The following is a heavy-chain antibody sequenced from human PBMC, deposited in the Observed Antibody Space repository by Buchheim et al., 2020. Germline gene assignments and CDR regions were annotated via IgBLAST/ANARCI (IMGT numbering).Heavy chain of an antibody. CDR2: ISYSGST. CDR3: ARGYSGFALDY. Sequence: QAQLQESGPGLVKPSETLSLTCTVSGGSINSYYWSWIRQPPGKGLEWIGYISYSGSTNYNPSLKSRVTISVEPSKNQFSLKVSSVTAADTAVYYCARGYSGFALDYWGQGTL. CDR1: GGSINSYY. V-gene: IGHV4-59*01. J-gene: IGHJ4*02. D-gene: IGHD5-12*01.